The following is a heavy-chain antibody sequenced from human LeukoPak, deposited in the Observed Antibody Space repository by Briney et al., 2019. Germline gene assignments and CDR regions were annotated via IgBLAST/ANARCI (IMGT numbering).Heavy chain of an antibody. CDR1: GASISSSSYY. CDR2: IYYSGST. J-gene: IGHJ6*02. Sequence: SETLSLTCTVSGASISSSSYYWGWIRQPPGKGLEWIGSIYYSGSTYNNPSLKSRVTMSVDTSKNQFSLKLSSVTAADTAVYYCARAPRVPKYCSGGSCYGWNYGMDVWGQGTTVTVSS. V-gene: IGHV4-39*01. CDR3: ARAPRVPKYCSGGSCYGWNYGMDV. D-gene: IGHD2-15*01.